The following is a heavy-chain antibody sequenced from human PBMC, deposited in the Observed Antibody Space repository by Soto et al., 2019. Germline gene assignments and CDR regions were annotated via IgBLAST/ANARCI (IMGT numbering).Heavy chain of an antibody. D-gene: IGHD4-17*01. CDR2: IKPDETEK. CDR1: GFTFTNYW. J-gene: IGHJ4*02. CDR3: ARALYADHWHHFFDS. Sequence: EVRLVESGGGLVQPGGSLRLSCTASGFTFTNYWMSWVRQAPGKGLEWVANIKPDETEKYYVDSVRGRFTISRDNAKNSLFLQMDSLRAEDTALYYCARALYADHWHHFFDSWGQGTLVTVSS. V-gene: IGHV3-7*03.